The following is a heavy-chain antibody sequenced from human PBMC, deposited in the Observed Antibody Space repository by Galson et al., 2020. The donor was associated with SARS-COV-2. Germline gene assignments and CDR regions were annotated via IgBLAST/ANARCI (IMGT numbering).Heavy chain of an antibody. CDR1: GFIFSVYA. Sequence: GGSLRLSCGGSGFIFSVYAMNWVRQAPGKGLEWVATIDSTGGFIYYQDSVQGRFTISRDNSKVTVFLQMNSLRAEDTAVYHCAKTLVGNGGYMDVWGKGTTVTVSS. CDR3: AKTLVGNGGYMDV. J-gene: IGHJ6*03. CDR2: IDSTGGFI. D-gene: IGHD2-2*01. V-gene: IGHV3-23*01.